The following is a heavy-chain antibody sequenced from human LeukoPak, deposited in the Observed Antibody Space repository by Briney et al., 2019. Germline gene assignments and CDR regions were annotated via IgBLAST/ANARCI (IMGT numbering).Heavy chain of an antibody. CDR1: GFTVSSNY. CDR3: AKTRADAYYYYYGMDV. J-gene: IGHJ6*02. D-gene: IGHD2-2*01. V-gene: IGHV3-66*01. Sequence: GGSLRLSCAASGFTVSSNYMSWVRQAPGKGLEWVSVIYSGGSTYYADSVKGRFTISRDNSKNTLYLQMNSLRAEDTAVYYCAKTRADAYYYYYGMDVWGQGTTVTVSS. CDR2: IYSGGST.